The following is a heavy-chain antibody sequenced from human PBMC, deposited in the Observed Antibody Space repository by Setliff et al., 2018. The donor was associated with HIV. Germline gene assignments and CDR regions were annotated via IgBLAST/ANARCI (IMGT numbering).Heavy chain of an antibody. Sequence: PSETLSLTCTVSGGSISSSSYYWGWIRQPPGKGLEWIGSMYYSGSTYYNPSLKSRVTISVDTSKKQFSLKLRSVTAADTAVYYCARDALGSTSCYWYSSGCHGMNWFDPWGQGTLVTVSS. CDR2: MYYSGST. D-gene: IGHD2-2*01. V-gene: IGHV4-39*02. J-gene: IGHJ5*02. CDR1: GGSISSSSYY. CDR3: ARDALGSTSCYWYSSGCHGMNWFDP.